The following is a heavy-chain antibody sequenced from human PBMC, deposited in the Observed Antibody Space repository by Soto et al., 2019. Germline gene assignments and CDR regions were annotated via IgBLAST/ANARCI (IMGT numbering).Heavy chain of an antibody. CDR3: AKDSSGWYDSFGY. CDR1: GFPFSSYW. D-gene: IGHD6-19*01. Sequence: GGSLRVSCAAAGFPFSSYWMTWVRQAPGKGLEWVANIKQDGSEKYYVDSVKGRFTISRDNAKNSLYLQMNSLRAEDTAVYYCAKDSSGWYDSFGYWGQGTLVTVSS. CDR2: IKQDGSEK. V-gene: IGHV3-7*03. J-gene: IGHJ4*02.